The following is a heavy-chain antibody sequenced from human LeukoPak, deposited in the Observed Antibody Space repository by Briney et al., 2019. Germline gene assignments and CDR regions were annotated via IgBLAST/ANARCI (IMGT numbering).Heavy chain of an antibody. J-gene: IGHJ4*02. CDR3: ARGNEMDY. D-gene: IGHD1-1*01. CDR2: INPNTGGT. Sequence: ASVKVSCKASGYTFTGNYLHWVRQAPGQGLEWMGWINPNTGGTNSAQKFQGRVTMTRDTSISTAYMELSSLRSDDTAVYHCARGNEMDYWGQGTLVTVSS. V-gene: IGHV1-2*02. CDR1: GYTFTGNY.